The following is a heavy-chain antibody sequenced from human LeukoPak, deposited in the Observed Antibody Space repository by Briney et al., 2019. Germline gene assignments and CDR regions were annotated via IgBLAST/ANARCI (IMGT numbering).Heavy chain of an antibody. CDR1: GFTFTSFA. D-gene: IGHD5-24*01. V-gene: IGHV3-23*01. J-gene: IGHJ4*02. Sequence: GGSLRLSCAASGFTFTSFAMSWVRQAPGQGLEWVSTISGSGGSTYYADSVKGRFTISRDNSKNMLYLQMNSLRAEDTAVYYCAKAIEVTIIRGISFDYWGQGTLVTVSS. CDR2: ISGSGGST. CDR3: AKAIEVTIIRGISFDY.